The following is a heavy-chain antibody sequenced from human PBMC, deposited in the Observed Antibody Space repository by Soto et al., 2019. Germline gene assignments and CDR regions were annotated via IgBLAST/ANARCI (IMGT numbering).Heavy chain of an antibody. CDR3: ARHDGSRSTDY. D-gene: IGHD3-10*01. CDR1: GGSISSDY. V-gene: IGHV4-59*08. CDR2: IHSGST. J-gene: IGHJ4*02. Sequence: QVQLQESGPGLVKPSGTLSLTCTVSGGSISSDYWNWIRQPPGKGLEWIGYIHSGSTTYSATLRSRITKSVDTSKNKFALKLSSVTAADTAVYFCARHDGSRSTDYWGQGTLVTVSS.